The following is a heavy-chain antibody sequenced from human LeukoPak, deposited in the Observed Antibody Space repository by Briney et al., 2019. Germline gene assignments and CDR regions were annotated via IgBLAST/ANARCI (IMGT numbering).Heavy chain of an antibody. J-gene: IGHJ4*02. CDR2: IFHGGST. V-gene: IGHV4-38-2*02. CDR3: ARLYLPATRFDY. CDR1: GYSISSGYY. D-gene: IGHD5-24*01. Sequence: PSETLSLTCTVSGYSISSGYYWGWIRQSPGKRLEWIGSIFHGGSTYYNPSLRSRVIVSVDTSKNQFSLKLTSVTAADTAVYYCARLYLPATRFDYWGQGTLVTVSS.